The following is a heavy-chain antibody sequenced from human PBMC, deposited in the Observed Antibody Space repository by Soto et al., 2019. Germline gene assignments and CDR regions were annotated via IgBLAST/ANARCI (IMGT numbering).Heavy chain of an antibody. Sequence: VKVRCEACGGRFGSCAISWVRQEKGQGLEWMGGIIPIFDTANYAQKFQGRVTITADESTSTAYMELSRLRSGDTAVYYCAREPATAKPEGVDFCGQRTLVSGSS. J-gene: IGHJ4*02. D-gene: IGHD1-1*01. CDR1: GGRFGSCA. V-gene: IGHV1-69*01. CDR2: IIPIFDTA. CDR3: AREPATAKPEGVDF.